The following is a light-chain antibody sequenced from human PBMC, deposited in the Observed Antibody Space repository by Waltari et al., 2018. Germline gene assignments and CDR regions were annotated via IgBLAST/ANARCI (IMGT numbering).Light chain of an antibody. CDR1: QSVRTN. CDR2: GAS. CDR3: QQYNDWPYT. Sequence: EIVMTQSPVTLSVSPGERAALSCRSCQSVRTNLAWDQQRPGQTPRPLIYGASTRAAEIPARFSGSGSGTEFTLTISSLQSEDFAVYYCQQYNDWPYTFGQGTKLEI. V-gene: IGKV3-15*01. J-gene: IGKJ2*01.